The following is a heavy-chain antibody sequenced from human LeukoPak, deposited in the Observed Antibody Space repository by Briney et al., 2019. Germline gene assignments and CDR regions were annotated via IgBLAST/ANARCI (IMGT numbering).Heavy chain of an antibody. CDR1: GGSISSSY. V-gene: IGHV4-4*07. D-gene: IGHD6-13*01. CDR2: IYSSGST. Sequence: SETLSLTCTVSGGSISSSYWSWIRQPAGKGLEWIGRIYSSGSTNYSPSLKSRVTMSVDTSKNQFSLKLSSVTAADTAVYYCARDVVAAAGSFDYWGQGTQVTVSS. CDR3: ARDVVAAAGSFDY. J-gene: IGHJ4*02.